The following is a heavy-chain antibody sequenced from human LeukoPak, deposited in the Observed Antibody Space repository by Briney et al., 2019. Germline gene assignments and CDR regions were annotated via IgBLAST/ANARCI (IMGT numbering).Heavy chain of an antibody. CDR2: IIPIFGTA. CDR3: AVWAFDYYGSGSYWPEPHDYYYYGMDV. J-gene: IGHJ6*04. CDR1: GGTFSSYA. Sequence: SVKVSCKASGGTFSSYAISWVRQAPGQGLEWMGGIIPIFGTANYAQKFQGRVTITADKSTSTAYMELSSLRSEDTAVYYCAVWAFDYYGSGSYWPEPHDYYYYGMDVWGKGTTVTVTS. D-gene: IGHD3-10*01. V-gene: IGHV1-69*06.